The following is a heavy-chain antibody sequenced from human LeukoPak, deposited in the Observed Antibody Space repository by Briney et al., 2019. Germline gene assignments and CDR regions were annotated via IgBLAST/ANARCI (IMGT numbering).Heavy chain of an antibody. CDR3: ARLGSSWAFDY. V-gene: IGHV4-39*01. D-gene: IGHD6-13*01. CDR2: IYYSGGT. Sequence: SETLSLTCTVSGGSISSSSYYWGWIRQPPGKGLEWIGSIYYSGGTYYNPSLKSRVTISVDTSKNQFSLKLSSVTAADTAVYYCARLGSSWAFDYWGQGTLVTVSS. J-gene: IGHJ4*02. CDR1: GGSISSSSYY.